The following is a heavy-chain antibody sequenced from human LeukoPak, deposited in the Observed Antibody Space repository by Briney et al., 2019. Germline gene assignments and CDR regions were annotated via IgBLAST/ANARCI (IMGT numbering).Heavy chain of an antibody. V-gene: IGHV3-15*07. CDR2: IKSKTDGGTT. CDR3: TSTGYSSSWHRVPLSY. Sequence: NTGGSLRLSCAASGLTFSNAWMNWVRQAPGKGLEWVGRIKSKTDGGTTDYAAPVKGRFTISRDDSKNTLYLQMNSLKTEDTAVYYCTSTGYSSSWHRVPLSYWGQGTLVTVSS. J-gene: IGHJ4*02. D-gene: IGHD6-13*01. CDR1: GLTFSNAW.